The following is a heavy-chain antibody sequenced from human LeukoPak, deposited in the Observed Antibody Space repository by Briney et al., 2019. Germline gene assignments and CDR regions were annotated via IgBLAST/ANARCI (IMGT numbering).Heavy chain of an antibody. CDR1: GFTFSIYG. Sequence: PGGSLRLSCAASGFTFSIYGMHWVRQAPGKGLEWVAVIWYDGSNKYYADSVKGRFTISRDNSKNTLYLQMNSLRAEDTAVYYCARGGAYCGGDCWYYFDYWGQGTLVTVSS. D-gene: IGHD2-21*02. J-gene: IGHJ4*02. CDR2: IWYDGSNK. V-gene: IGHV3-33*01. CDR3: ARGGAYCGGDCWYYFDY.